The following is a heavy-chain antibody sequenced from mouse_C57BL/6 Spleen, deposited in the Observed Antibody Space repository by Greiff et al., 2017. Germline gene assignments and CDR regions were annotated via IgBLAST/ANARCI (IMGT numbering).Heavy chain of an antibody. CDR1: GYTFTDYN. D-gene: IGHD4-1*01. CDR3: ARRTGNAMDY. CDR2: INPNNGGT. J-gene: IGHJ4*01. Sequence: EVQGVESGPELVKPGASVKMSCKASGYTFTDYNMHWVKQSHGKSLEWIGYINPNNGGTSYNQKFKGKATLTVNKSSSTAYMELRSLTSEESAVYYCARRTGNAMDYWGQGTSVTVSS. V-gene: IGHV1-22*01.